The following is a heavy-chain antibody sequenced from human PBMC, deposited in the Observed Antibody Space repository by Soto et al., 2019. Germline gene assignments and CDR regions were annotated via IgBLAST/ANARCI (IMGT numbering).Heavy chain of an antibody. CDR2: INADHGLT. Sequence: QVRLGHPGLGVKNPGPSVRFSCKASGYTFTDFAIHWLRQAPGQRPEWLGWINADHGLTKYSHKFQSRVTLTRDTSASTAYVDLTSLRSEDTAVYYCGRWGSGSAYGMDVWGQGTTVTVSS. CDR3: GRWGSGSAYGMDV. V-gene: IGHV1-3*01. D-gene: IGHD3-10*01. J-gene: IGHJ6*02. CDR1: GYTFTDFA.